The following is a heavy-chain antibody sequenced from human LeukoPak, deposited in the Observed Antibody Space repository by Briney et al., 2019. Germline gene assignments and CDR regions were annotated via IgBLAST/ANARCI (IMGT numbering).Heavy chain of an antibody. V-gene: IGHV4-59*11. CDR3: ANGQSGYRYGYKYYYYIDV. D-gene: IGHD5-18*01. CDR2: ISDSGSA. CDR1: GASISSHS. Sequence: SETLSLTCSVSGASISSHSWSWVRQPPGKGLEWIGYISDSGSAKYNPSLKRRVNISLDTSKNQFSLNLSSATAADTAVYFCANGQSGYRYGYKYYYYIDVWGKGTTVIVSS. J-gene: IGHJ6*03.